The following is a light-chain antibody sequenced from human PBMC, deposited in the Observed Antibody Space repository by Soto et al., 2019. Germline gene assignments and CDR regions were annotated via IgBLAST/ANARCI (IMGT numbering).Light chain of an antibody. CDR2: RAS. CDR1: QSVTSNY. Sequence: EVVLTQSPDTLSLSPGERATLSCRASQSVTSNYLAWYQQKPGQAPRLLLYRASSRATGIPDRFSGSGSGTDFTLTISRLEPEDFAVYYCQQYASSPQTFGQGTKVEIK. CDR3: QQYASSPQT. V-gene: IGKV3-20*01. J-gene: IGKJ1*01.